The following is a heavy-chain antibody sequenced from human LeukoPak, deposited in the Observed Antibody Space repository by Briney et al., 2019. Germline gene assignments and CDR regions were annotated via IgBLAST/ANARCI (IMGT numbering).Heavy chain of an antibody. V-gene: IGHV3-53*01. J-gene: IGHJ6*02. D-gene: IGHD5-18*01. CDR3: ARAAGNSYGYGGYYYGMDA. Sequence: GGSLRLSCAASGFTVSSNYMSWVRQAPGKGLEWVSVIYSGGSTYYADSVKGRFTISRDNSKNTLYLQMNSLRAEDTAVYYCARAAGNSYGYGGYYYGMDAWGQGTTVTVSS. CDR2: IYSGGST. CDR1: GFTVSSNY.